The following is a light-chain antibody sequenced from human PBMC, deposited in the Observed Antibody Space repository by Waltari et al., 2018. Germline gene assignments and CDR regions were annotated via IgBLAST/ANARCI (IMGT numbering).Light chain of an antibody. CDR2: GNK. CDR3: QSYDSRLSAVV. CDR1: SSNIGAGYD. J-gene: IGLJ2*01. Sequence: QSVLTQPPSGSGAPGQRVTISCTGGSSNIGAGYDVRLYPKRPGTAPQLLIHGNKRRPSGVPDRVSGSKAGTSGSLAITGLQAEDEADYYCQSYDSRLSAVVFGGGTKLTVL. V-gene: IGLV1-40*01.